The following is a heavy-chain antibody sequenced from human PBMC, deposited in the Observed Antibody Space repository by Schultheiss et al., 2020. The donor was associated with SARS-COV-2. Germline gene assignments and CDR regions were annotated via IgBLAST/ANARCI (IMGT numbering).Heavy chain of an antibody. D-gene: IGHD6-19*01. J-gene: IGHJ6*02. CDR2: INHSGST. V-gene: IGHV4-34*01. Sequence: SETLSLTCAVYGGSFSGYYWSWIRQPPGKGLEWIGEINHSGSTNYNPSLKSRVTISVDTSKNQFSLKLSSVTAADTAVYYCARHTLYSGWYGYYYYGMDVWGQGTTVTVSS. CDR1: GGSFSGYY. CDR3: ARHTLYSGWYGYYYYGMDV.